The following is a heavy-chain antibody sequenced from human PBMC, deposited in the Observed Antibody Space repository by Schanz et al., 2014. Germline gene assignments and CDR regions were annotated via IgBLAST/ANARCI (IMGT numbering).Heavy chain of an antibody. J-gene: IGHJ4*02. D-gene: IGHD4-17*01. CDR1: GFSLNTYG. Sequence: ADLVESGGGLVKPGGSLRLSCSVSGFSLNTYGIHWFRQPAGKGLEWVAVIWNNGVTKYYADSVRGRFTISRDRFQNTLYLRMSSLRAEDTAVYYCARPRFDYGEVDYWGQGTLVTVSS. V-gene: IGHV3-33*01. CDR3: ARPRFDYGEVDY. CDR2: IWNNGVTK.